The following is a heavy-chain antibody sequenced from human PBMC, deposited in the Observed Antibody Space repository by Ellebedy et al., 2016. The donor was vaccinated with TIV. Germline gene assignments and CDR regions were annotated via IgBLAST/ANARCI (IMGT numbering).Heavy chain of an antibody. CDR3: ARGVSMYSANVWFDFDY. Sequence: GESLKISCAASGFTFSSYSMNWVRQAPGKGLEWVSYISSSSSTIYYADSVKGRFTISRDNAKNALYLQMNSLRADDTAVYYCARGVSMYSANVWFDFDYWGPGTLVTVSS. CDR1: GFTFSSYS. D-gene: IGHD3-10*01. J-gene: IGHJ4*02. V-gene: IGHV3-48*04. CDR2: ISSSSSTI.